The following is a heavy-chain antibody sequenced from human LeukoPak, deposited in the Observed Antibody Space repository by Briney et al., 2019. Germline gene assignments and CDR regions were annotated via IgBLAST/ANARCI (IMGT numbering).Heavy chain of an antibody. V-gene: IGHV3-30*04. Sequence: GGSLRLSCAASGFTFSSYATHWVRQAPGKGLEWVAVISYDGSNKYYADSMKGRFTISRDNSKNTLYLQMNSLIAEDTAVYYCARGQRRHTDMAPSFDYWGQGTLVTVSS. CDR2: ISYDGSNK. D-gene: IGHD5-18*01. J-gene: IGHJ4*02. CDR3: ARGQRRHTDMAPSFDY. CDR1: GFTFSSYA.